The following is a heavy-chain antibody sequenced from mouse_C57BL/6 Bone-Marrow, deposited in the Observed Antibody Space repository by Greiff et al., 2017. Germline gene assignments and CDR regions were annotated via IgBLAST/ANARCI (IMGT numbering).Heavy chain of an antibody. CDR2: IYPGSGST. V-gene: IGHV1-55*01. J-gene: IGHJ2*01. CDR3: ASLITTVVGYYFDF. D-gene: IGHD1-1*01. CDR1: GYTFTSYW. Sequence: QVQLQQPGAELVKPGASVKMSCKASGYTFTSYWITWVKQRPGQGLEWIGDIYPGSGSTNYNEKFKSKATLTADTSSSTAYMQLRSLTSDDSAVYSCASLITTVVGYYFDFWCRGTALSVSS.